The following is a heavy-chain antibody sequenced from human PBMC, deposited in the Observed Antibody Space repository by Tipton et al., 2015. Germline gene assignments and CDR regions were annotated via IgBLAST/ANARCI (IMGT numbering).Heavy chain of an antibody. Sequence: QVQLVQSGAEVMRPGSSMKVSCKASGGTFRTSAISWVRQVPGQGLEWLGGIIPIFRTADYAQKMQGRVTITAGESTTTVYMEMSSLRPEDTAVYYCGGKDYGGYGNYYYAMDVWGQGTTVTVSS. V-gene: IGHV1-69*01. J-gene: IGHJ6*02. CDR2: IIPIFRTA. CDR3: GGKDYGGYGNYYYAMDV. D-gene: IGHD4-17*01. CDR1: GGTFRTSA.